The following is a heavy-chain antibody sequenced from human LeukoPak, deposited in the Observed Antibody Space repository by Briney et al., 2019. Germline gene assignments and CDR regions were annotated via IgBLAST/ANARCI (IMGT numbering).Heavy chain of an antibody. V-gene: IGHV3-9*01. CDR2: ISWNSGSI. J-gene: IGHJ5*02. D-gene: IGHD2-2*01. CDR1: GFTFDDYA. Sequence: GGSLRLSCAASGFTFDDYAMHWVRQAPGKGLEWVSGISWNSGSIGYADSVKGRFTISRDNAKNSLYPQMNSLRAEDTALYYCAKGRDKYQLLSKNWFDPWGQGTLVTVSS. CDR3: AKGRDKYQLLSKNWFDP.